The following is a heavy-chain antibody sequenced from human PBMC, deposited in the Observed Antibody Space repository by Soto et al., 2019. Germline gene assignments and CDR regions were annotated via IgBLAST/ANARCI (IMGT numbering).Heavy chain of an antibody. V-gene: IGHV4-59*02. D-gene: IGHD6-25*01. Sequence: QVQLQESGPGLVKPGETLSLICSVSGASVSSSSWSWVRQSPGKGLEWFGYIFYTGTTNYNPSLASRVTISSDTSTNQFSLRLCSVTAADTAVYFCARDVRWVQSGADYHCMDVWCKGATVTVSS. CDR2: IFYTGTT. CDR3: ARDVRWVQSGADYHCMDV. J-gene: IGHJ6*03. CDR1: GASVSSSS.